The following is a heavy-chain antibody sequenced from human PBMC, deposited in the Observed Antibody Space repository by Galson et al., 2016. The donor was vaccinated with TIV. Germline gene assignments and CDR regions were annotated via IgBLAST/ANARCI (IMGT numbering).Heavy chain of an antibody. CDR3: ARERRYCGNECFLRYYFGMDV. CDR1: GFSVSSNY. D-gene: IGHD2-21*01. CDR2: IYSGGAT. J-gene: IGHJ6*02. Sequence: SLRLSCAASGFSVSSNYMSWVRQAPGKGLEWVAIIYSGGATYFADSVKGRFIISRDNSKNTVYLQMNSLRAEDTAVYYCARERRYCGNECFLRYYFGMDVWGQGTTVTVSS. V-gene: IGHV3-66*02.